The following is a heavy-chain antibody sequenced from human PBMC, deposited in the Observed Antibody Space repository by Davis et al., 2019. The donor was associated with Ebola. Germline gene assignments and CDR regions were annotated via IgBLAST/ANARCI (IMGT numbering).Heavy chain of an antibody. CDR2: LGTSADT. V-gene: IGHV3-23*01. J-gene: IGHJ3*01. CDR1: GFTFSSYS. Sequence: GESLKISCAASGFTFSSYSMNWVRQAPGKGLEWVSTLGTSADTYYADSVKGRFTISRDNYRNTLYLQMNGLRVEDTAIYYCAKDTSNIWFDVWGQGTMVTVSS. CDR3: AKDTSNIWFDV. D-gene: IGHD1-26*01.